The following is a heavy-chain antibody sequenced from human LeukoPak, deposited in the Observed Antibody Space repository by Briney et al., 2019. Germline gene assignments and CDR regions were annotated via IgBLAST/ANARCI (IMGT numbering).Heavy chain of an antibody. CDR1: GYTFTSYD. Sequence: ASVKVSCKASGYTFTSYDTNWVRQATGQGLEWMGWMNPNSGNTGYAQKFQGRVTMTRNTSISTAYMELSSLRSEDTAVYYCARGGSGWSIYYYGMDVWGQGTTVTVSS. CDR2: MNPNSGNT. CDR3: ARGGSGWSIYYYGMDV. V-gene: IGHV1-8*01. D-gene: IGHD6-19*01. J-gene: IGHJ6*02.